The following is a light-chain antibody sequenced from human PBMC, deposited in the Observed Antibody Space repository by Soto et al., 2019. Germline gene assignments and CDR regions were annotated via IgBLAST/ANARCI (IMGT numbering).Light chain of an antibody. V-gene: IGKV4-1*01. Sequence: DIVMTQSPDSLAVSLGERATINCKSSQSVLYSSNNKNDLAWYQQKPGQPPKLLIYWSSTRESGVPDRFSGSGFGADFTLTISSLQAEDLAVYYCQKYYSTPYTFGHGTKLEIK. CDR1: QSVLYSSNNKND. J-gene: IGKJ2*01. CDR2: WSS. CDR3: QKYYSTPYT.